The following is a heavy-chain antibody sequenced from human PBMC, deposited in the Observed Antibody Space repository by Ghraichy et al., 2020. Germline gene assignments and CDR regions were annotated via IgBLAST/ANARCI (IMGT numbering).Heavy chain of an antibody. CDR2: ISSSSSYI. Sequence: LSLTCAASGFTFSSYSMNWVRQAPGKGLEWVSSISSSSSYIYYADSVKGRFTISRDNAKNSLYLQMNSLRAEDTAVYYCARVEGEMATIPFDYWGQGTLVTVSS. J-gene: IGHJ4*02. V-gene: IGHV3-21*01. D-gene: IGHD5-24*01. CDR3: ARVEGEMATIPFDY. CDR1: GFTFSSYS.